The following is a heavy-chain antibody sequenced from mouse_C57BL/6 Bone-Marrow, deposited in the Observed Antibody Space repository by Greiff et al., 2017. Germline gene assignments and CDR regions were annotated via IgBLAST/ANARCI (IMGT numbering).Heavy chain of an antibody. CDR1: GYTFTDYE. CDR2: IDPETGGT. J-gene: IGHJ3*01. V-gene: IGHV1-15*01. Sequence: QVQLKQSGAELVRPGASVTLSCKASGYTFTDYEMHWVKQTPVHGLEWIGAIDPETGGTAYNQKFKGKAILTAYKSSSTAYMELRSLTSEDSAVYYCTRSGELRLPFAYWGQGTLVTVSA. CDR3: TRSGELRLPFAY. D-gene: IGHD3-2*02.